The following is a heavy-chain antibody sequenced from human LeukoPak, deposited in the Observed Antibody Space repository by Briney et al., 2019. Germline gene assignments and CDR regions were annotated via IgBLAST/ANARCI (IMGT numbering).Heavy chain of an antibody. CDR3: ARDFGLPPYYYDSSGLDY. Sequence: PGGSLRLSCAASGFTFSDYYMSWIRQAPGKGLEWVSYISSSGSTIYYADSVKGRFTISRDNAKNSLYLQMNSLRAEDTAVYYCARDFGLPPYYYDSSGLDYWGQGTLVTVSS. CDR2: ISSSGSTI. D-gene: IGHD3-22*01. J-gene: IGHJ4*02. V-gene: IGHV3-11*04. CDR1: GFTFSDYY.